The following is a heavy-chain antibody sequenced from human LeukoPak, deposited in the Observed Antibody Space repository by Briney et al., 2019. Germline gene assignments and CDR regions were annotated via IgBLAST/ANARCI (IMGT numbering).Heavy chain of an antibody. CDR3: VDGDYGSVY. V-gene: IGHV4-34*01. J-gene: IGHJ4*02. CDR2: INHSGST. Sequence: KPSETLSLTCAVYGGSFSGYYWSWIRQPPGKGLEWIGEINHSGSTNYNPSLKSRVTISVDTSKNQFSLKLSSVTAADTAVYYCVDGDYGSVYRGQGTLVTVSS. D-gene: IGHD4-17*01. CDR1: GGSFSGYY.